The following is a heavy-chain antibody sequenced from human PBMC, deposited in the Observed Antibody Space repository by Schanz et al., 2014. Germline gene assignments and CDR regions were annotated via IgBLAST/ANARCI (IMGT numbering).Heavy chain of an antibody. CDR1: GFTFSSYS. Sequence: EVQLVESGGGLVKPGGSLRLSCAASGFTFSSYSMNWVRQAPGKGLEWVANIKQDGSEKYYVDAVKGRFTISRDNAKNSMYLHMKSLRGEDTAVYYCARDNYYGSGSGAYWGQGTLXTVSS. V-gene: IGHV3-7*01. CDR3: ARDNYYGSGSGAY. D-gene: IGHD3-10*01. CDR2: IKQDGSEK. J-gene: IGHJ4*02.